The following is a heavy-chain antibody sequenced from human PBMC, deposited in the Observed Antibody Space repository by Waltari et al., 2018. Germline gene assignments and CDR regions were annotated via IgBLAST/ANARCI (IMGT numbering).Heavy chain of an antibody. CDR1: GGSISSGGYS. Sequence: QVQLQESGPGLVKPSQTLSLTCTVSGGSISSGGYSWSWIRQHPGKGLEWIGYIYYSGSTYYNPSLKSRVTISVDTSKNQFSLKLSSVTAADTAVYYCARARGRSIAVAGTPFDYWGQGTLVTVSS. CDR3: ARARGRSIAVAGTPFDY. V-gene: IGHV4-31*03. D-gene: IGHD6-19*01. CDR2: IYYSGST. J-gene: IGHJ4*02.